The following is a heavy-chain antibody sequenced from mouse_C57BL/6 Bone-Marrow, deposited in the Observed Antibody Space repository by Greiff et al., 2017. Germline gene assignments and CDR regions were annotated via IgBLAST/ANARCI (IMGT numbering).Heavy chain of an antibody. D-gene: IGHD1-1*01. J-gene: IGHJ4*01. Sequence: EVKLVESGGDLVKPGGSLKLSCAASGFTFSSYGMSWVRQTPDKRLEWVATISSGGSYTYYPDSVKGRFTISRDNAKNTLYLQMSSLKSEDTAMYYCASPLITTVVAPYAMDYWGQGTSVTVSS. V-gene: IGHV5-6*01. CDR3: ASPLITTVVAPYAMDY. CDR2: ISSGGSYT. CDR1: GFTFSSYG.